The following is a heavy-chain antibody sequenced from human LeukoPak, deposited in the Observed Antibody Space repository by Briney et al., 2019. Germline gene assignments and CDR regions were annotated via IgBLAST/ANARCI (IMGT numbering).Heavy chain of an antibody. J-gene: IGHJ2*01. D-gene: IGHD3-22*01. V-gene: IGHV4-61*01. CDR2: IYYSGST. CDR3: ARDPYYYDSSGYQSDWYFDL. CDR1: GGSISSRSYF. Sequence: SETLSLTCTVSGGSISSRSYFWSWIRQPPGKGLEWIGYIYYSGSTNYNPSLKSRVTMSVDTSKNQFSLKLSSVTAADTAVYYCARDPYYYDSSGYQSDWYFDLWGRGTLVTVSS.